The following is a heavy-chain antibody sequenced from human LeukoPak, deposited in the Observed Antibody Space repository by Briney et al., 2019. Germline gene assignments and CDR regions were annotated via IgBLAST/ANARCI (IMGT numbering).Heavy chain of an antibody. V-gene: IGHV1-18*01. CDR3: ASLGEQWLEGLNAFDI. Sequence: VASVKIFCKASGYTFTSYGISWVRQAPGQGLEWMGWISAYNAITNYAQKLQGRVTMTADTSTSTAYMELRSLRSDDTAVYYCASLGEQWLEGLNAFDIWGQGTMVTVSS. CDR1: GYTFTSYG. J-gene: IGHJ3*02. D-gene: IGHD6-19*01. CDR2: ISAYNAIT.